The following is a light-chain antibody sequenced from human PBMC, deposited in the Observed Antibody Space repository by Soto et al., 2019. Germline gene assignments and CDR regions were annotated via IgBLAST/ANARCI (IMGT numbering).Light chain of an antibody. V-gene: IGLV6-57*04. CDR2: EDN. Sequence: NFMLTQPHSVSESPGKTVTISCTRSSGRIASIYVQWYQQRPGSAPTTVIYEDNQRPSGVPDRFSGSIDSSSNSASLTISGLKTEDEADYYCQSYDSSNVVFGGGTKLTVL. CDR3: QSYDSSNVV. J-gene: IGLJ2*01. CDR1: SGRIASIY.